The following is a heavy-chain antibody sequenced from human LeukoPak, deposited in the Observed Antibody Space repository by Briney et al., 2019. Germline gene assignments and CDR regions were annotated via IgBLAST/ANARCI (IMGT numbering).Heavy chain of an antibody. Sequence: SVKVSCKASGGTFSSYAISWVRQAPGQGLEWMGGIIPIFGTANYAQKFQGRVTITADESTSTAYMELSSLRSEDMAVYYCARGFRDSSGRKPDYWGQGTLVTVSS. V-gene: IGHV1-69*13. CDR3: ARGFRDSSGRKPDY. CDR2: IIPIFGTA. D-gene: IGHD3-22*01. J-gene: IGHJ4*02. CDR1: GGTFSSYA.